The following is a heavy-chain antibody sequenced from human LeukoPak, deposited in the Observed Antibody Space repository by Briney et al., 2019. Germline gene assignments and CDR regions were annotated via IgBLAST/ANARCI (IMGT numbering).Heavy chain of an antibody. CDR2: IYTSGST. CDR1: GGSISSYY. J-gene: IGHJ4*02. D-gene: IGHD4-23*01. Sequence: SETLSLTCTVSGGSISSYYRSWIRQPPGKGLEWIGYIYTSGSTNYNPSLKSRVTISVDTSKNQFSLKLSSVTAADTAVYYCASSVVTPVYFDYWGQGTLVTVSS. CDR3: ASSVVTPVYFDY. V-gene: IGHV4-4*09.